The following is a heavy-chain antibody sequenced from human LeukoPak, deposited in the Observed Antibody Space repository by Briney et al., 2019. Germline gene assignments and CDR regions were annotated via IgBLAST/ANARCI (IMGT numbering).Heavy chain of an antibody. CDR2: ISWNGDST. CDR3: ATASRLSYGTFDI. J-gene: IGHJ3*02. V-gene: IGHV3-20*04. Sequence: GGSLRLSCAASGFTFDDYGMSWVRQAPGKGLEWVSGISWNGDSTGYADFVKGRFTISRDNSKNTLYLQMNSLRAEDTAVYYCATASRLSYGTFDIWGQGTVVTVSS. CDR1: GFTFDDYG. D-gene: IGHD3-10*01.